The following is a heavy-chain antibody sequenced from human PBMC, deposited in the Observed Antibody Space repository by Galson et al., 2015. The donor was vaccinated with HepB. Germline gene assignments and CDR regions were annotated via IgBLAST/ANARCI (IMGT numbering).Heavy chain of an antibody. CDR2: ISSSSSYI. J-gene: IGHJ4*02. Sequence: SLRLSCAASGFTFSSYSMNWVRQAPGKGLEWVSSISSSSSYIYYADSVKGRFTISRDNAKNTLHLQINSLRAEDTAVYYCAKEDSIWNDRIDYWGQGTLVTVSS. CDR1: GFTFSSYS. V-gene: IGHV3-21*04. CDR3: AKEDSIWNDRIDY. D-gene: IGHD1-1*01.